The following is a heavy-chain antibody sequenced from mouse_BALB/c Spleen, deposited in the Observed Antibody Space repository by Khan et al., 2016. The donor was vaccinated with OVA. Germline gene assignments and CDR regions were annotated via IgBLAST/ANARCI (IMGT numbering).Heavy chain of an antibody. CDR3: TRGGVDGSSFAY. CDR2: IYPSDSYS. Sequence: VQLQQSGIELVRPGASVKLSCKASGYTFTNYWINWVKQRPGQGLEWIGNIYPSDSYSNYNHRFKDKATLTVDKSSSTAYLLLSSPTSEDSAVYYWTRGGVDGSSFAYWGQGTLVTVSA. J-gene: IGHJ3*01. CDR1: GYTFTNYW. D-gene: IGHD2-3*01. V-gene: IGHV1-69*02.